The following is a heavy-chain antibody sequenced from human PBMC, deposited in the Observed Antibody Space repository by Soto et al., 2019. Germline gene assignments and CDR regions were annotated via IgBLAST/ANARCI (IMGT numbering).Heavy chain of an antibody. D-gene: IGHD1-26*01. J-gene: IGHJ4*02. V-gene: IGHV1-69*01. CDR2: IVPISGTV. Sequence: QAQLVQSGAEVKKPGSSVRVSCQASGGTLSSSPVISWVRQAPGQGLEWMGGIVPISGTVNYAQMFQGRVTINAYESTKTVYMDLHSLRSEDTAVYYCARGGFSGSYFAYWGQGTLVTVSS. CDR1: GGTLSSSP. CDR3: ARGGFSGSYFAY.